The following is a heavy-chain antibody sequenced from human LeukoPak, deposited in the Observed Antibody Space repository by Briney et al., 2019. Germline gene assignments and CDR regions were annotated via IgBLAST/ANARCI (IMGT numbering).Heavy chain of an antibody. D-gene: IGHD6-13*01. Sequence: GASVKVSCKASVGTFSSYAISWVRQAPGQGLEWMGRIIPILGIAHYAQKFQGRVTITADKSTRAPSMELSSLRSEATPVCYCARSRRINSSRWYSYYYGMDVWGQGTTVTVSS. CDR1: VGTFSSYA. V-gene: IGHV1-69*04. CDR2: IIPILGIA. J-gene: IGHJ6*02. CDR3: ARSRRINSSRWYSYYYGMDV.